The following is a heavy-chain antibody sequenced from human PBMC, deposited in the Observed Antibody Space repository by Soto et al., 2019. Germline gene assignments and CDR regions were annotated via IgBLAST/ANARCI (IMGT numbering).Heavy chain of an antibody. CDR2: IYISGST. CDR3: ARDYYGSGSYDNYYYYGMDV. V-gene: IGHV4-4*07. J-gene: IGHJ6*02. Sequence: SETLSLTCTVSGGSISSYYWSWIRQPAGKGLELIGRIYISGSTNYNPSLKSRVTMSVDTSKNQFSLNLSSVTAADTAVYYCARDYYGSGSYDNYYYYGMDVWGQGTTVTV. D-gene: IGHD3-10*01. CDR1: GGSISSYY.